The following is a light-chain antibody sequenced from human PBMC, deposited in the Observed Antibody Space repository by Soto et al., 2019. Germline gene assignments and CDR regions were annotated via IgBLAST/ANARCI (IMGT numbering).Light chain of an antibody. V-gene: IGKV3-20*01. CDR3: QQYGSSLSWT. CDR1: QSVMTTY. CDR2: GGS. Sequence: EIVLTQSPGTLSLSPGERATLSCRASQSVMTTYLAWYQHKPGQAPRLLIYGGSTRATGIPDRFSGSGSGTDFTLTISRLEPEDFAVYYCQQYGSSLSWTFGQGTKVDIK. J-gene: IGKJ1*01.